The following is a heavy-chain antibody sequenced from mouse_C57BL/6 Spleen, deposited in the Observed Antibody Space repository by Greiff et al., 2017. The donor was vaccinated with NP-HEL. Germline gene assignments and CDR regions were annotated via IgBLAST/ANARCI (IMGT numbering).Heavy chain of an antibody. CDR2: IDPSDSET. J-gene: IGHJ3*01. D-gene: IGHD2-1*01. V-gene: IGHV1-52*01. CDR1: GYTFTSYW. Sequence: VQLQQSGAELVRPGSSVKLSCKASGYTFTSYWMHWVKQRPIQGLEWIGNIDPSDSETHYNQKFKDKATLTVDKSSSTAYMQLSSLTSEDSAVYYCARGYYGNWFAYWGQGTLVTVSA. CDR3: ARGYYGNWFAY.